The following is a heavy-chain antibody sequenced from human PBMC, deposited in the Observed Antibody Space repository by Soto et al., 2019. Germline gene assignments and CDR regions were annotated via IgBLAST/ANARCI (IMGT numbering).Heavy chain of an antibody. V-gene: IGHV4-30-4*01. CDR2: VYYTGST. D-gene: IGHD2-21*02. Sequence: SETLSLTCTVSGASIRSTDYYWSWIRQAPGKGLEWIGYVYYTGSTYHNPSLMSRLTISVDTSKNQFSLKLTSVTAAETAVYYRVRTARQGAVAPHWFDRWGQGTQVTVPQ. CDR3: VRTARQGAVAPHWFDR. J-gene: IGHJ5*02. CDR1: GASIRSTDYY.